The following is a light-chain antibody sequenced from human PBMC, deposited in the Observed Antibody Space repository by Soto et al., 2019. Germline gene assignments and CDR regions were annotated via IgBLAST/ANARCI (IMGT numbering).Light chain of an antibody. Sequence: EIVMTQSPATLSLSPGERASLSCRASHSVNSNLAWYQQKPGQAPRLLIYHTSTRAPGITARFSGSGSGTDFTLPISSLQSEDFAVYYCQQYNNWPPLTFGQGTKVEIK. CDR1: HSVNSN. CDR3: QQYNNWPPLT. J-gene: IGKJ1*01. V-gene: IGKV3-15*01. CDR2: HTS.